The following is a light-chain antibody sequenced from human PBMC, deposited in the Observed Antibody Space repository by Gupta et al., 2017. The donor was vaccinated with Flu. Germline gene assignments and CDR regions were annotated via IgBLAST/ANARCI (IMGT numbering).Light chain of an antibody. J-gene: IGKJ1*01. CDR3: HQSSTLPWT. CDR2: YAS. Sequence: PDFQSVTPKEKVTITCRASQNIGTSLNWYQQSPDQSPKLLIKYASQSSSGVPSRFSGSGPGTDFTLTINNLEAEDAATYYCHQSSTLPWTFGQGTKVEIK. CDR1: QNIGTS. V-gene: IGKV6-21*01.